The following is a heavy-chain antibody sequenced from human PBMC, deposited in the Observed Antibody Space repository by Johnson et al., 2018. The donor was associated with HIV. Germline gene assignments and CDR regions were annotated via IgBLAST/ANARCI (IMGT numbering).Heavy chain of an antibody. Sequence: VQLVESGGGVVQPGRSLRLSCAASGFTFSSYAMSWVRQAPGKGLEWVSYISSSGSTIYYADSVKGRFTISRDNAKNSLYLQMNSLRAEDTAVYYCARDPRRTGGVPVAFDIWGQGTMVTVSS. V-gene: IGHV3-48*04. CDR2: ISSSGSTI. J-gene: IGHJ3*02. CDR3: ARDPRRTGGVPVAFDI. CDR1: GFTFSSYA. D-gene: IGHD1-1*01.